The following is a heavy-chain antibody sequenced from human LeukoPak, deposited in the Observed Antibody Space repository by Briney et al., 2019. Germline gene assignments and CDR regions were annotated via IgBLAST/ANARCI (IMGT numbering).Heavy chain of an antibody. D-gene: IGHD3-3*01. CDR3: ARDSYYYDFWSGYRNDAFDI. CDR1: GFIFSSYE. Sequence: GGSLRLSCAASGFIFSSYEMNWVRQAPGKGLEWVSYISSSGSTIYYADSVKGRFTISRDNAKNSLYLQMNSLRAEDTAVYYCARDSYYYDFWSGYRNDAFDIWGQGTMVTVSS. V-gene: IGHV3-48*03. CDR2: ISSSGSTI. J-gene: IGHJ3*02.